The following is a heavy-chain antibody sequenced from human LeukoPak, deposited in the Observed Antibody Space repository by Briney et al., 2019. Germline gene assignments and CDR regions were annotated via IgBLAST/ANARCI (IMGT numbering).Heavy chain of an antibody. CDR1: GGTFSSYA. Sequence: SAKVSCKASGGTFSSYAISWVRQAPGQGLEWMGGIIPIFGTANYAQKFQGRVTITADESTSTAYMELSSLRSEDTAVYYCAREVVDSYGYDYWGQGTLVTVSS. CDR3: AREVVDSYGYDY. D-gene: IGHD5-18*01. CDR2: IIPIFGTA. V-gene: IGHV1-69*13. J-gene: IGHJ4*02.